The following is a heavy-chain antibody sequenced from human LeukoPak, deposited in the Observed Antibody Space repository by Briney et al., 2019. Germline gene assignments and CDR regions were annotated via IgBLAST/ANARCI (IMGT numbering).Heavy chain of an antibody. Sequence: SVKVSCKASGGTFSSYTISWVRQAPGQGLEWMGRIIPILGIANYAQKFQGRVTITADKSTSTAYMELSSLRSEDTAVYYCARKGLQTYYGMDVWGQGTTVTVSS. V-gene: IGHV1-69*02. J-gene: IGHJ6*02. CDR3: ARKGLQTYYGMDV. D-gene: IGHD5-24*01. CDR1: GGTFSSYT. CDR2: IIPILGIA.